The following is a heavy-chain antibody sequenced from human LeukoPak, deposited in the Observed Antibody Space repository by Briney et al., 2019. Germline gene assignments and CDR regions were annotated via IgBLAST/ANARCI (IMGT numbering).Heavy chain of an antibody. V-gene: IGHV1-2*02. J-gene: IGHJ6*03. CDR1: GYTFTGYY. D-gene: IGHD2-2*01. CDR3: ARTLYSSTSDYYYCMDV. CDR2: INPNSGGT. Sequence: GASVKVSCKASGYTFTGYYMHWVRQAPGQGPEWMGWINPNSGGTNYAQKFQGRVTMTRDTSISTAYMELSRLRSDDTAVYYCARTLYSSTSDYYYCMDVWGKGTTVTVSS.